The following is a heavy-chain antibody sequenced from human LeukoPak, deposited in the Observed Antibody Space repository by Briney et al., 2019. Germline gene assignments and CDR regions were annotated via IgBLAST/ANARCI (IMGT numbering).Heavy chain of an antibody. D-gene: IGHD6-19*01. J-gene: IGHJ3*02. CDR1: GFTFSSYA. V-gene: IGHV3-30-3*01. CDR2: ISYDGSNK. Sequence: GGSLRLSCAASGFTFSSYAMHWVRQAPGKGLEWVAVISYDGSNKYYADSVKGRFTISRDNAKNSLYLQMNSLRAEDTAVYYCAKEMSYSSGLGPGAFDIWGQGTMVTVSS. CDR3: AKEMSYSSGLGPGAFDI.